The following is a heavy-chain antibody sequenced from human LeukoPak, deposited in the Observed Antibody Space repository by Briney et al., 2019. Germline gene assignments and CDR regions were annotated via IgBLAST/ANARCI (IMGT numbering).Heavy chain of an antibody. CDR1: GYRFTSYW. J-gene: IGHJ4*02. CDR2: IYPGDSDT. Sequence: PGESLKISCKGSGYRFTSYWIGWVRQMPGKGLECKGIIYPGDSDTRYSPSFQGQVTISADKSISTAYLQWSSLKASDTAMYYCARRSDSSGWQSFDYWGQGTLVTVSS. CDR3: ARRSDSSGWQSFDY. D-gene: IGHD6-19*01. V-gene: IGHV5-51*01.